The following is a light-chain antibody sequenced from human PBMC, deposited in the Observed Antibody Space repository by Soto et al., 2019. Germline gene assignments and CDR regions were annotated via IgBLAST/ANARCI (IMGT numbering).Light chain of an antibody. Sequence: DIQMTQSPSTMSASVGDRVVITCRASQNINKWLAWYQQKPGKAPKFLIYDASTLETGAPSRFSGSGSGTEFTLTISSLQPDEFATFYCQQYDTFPRTVGQGTKVDIK. CDR3: QQYDTFPRT. CDR1: QNINKW. V-gene: IGKV1-5*01. J-gene: IGKJ1*01. CDR2: DAS.